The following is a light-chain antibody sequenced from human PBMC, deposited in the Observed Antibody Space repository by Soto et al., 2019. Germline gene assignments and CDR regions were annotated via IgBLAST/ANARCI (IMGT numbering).Light chain of an antibody. J-gene: IGKJ1*01. V-gene: IGKV3-15*01. CDR3: QQYRSWPRT. CDR2: GAS. CDR1: QSVDIN. Sequence: EIVLTQSPATLSVSPGERVTLSCRASQSVDINLAWYQQKPGQAPRLLIYGASTRATDMPGRFSGRGAGAEFTLTISSLQSEDLAVYYCQQYRSWPRTFGQRTKVDIK.